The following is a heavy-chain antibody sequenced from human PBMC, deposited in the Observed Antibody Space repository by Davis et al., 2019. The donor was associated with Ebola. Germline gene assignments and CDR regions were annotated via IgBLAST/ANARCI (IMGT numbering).Heavy chain of an antibody. D-gene: IGHD3-16*01. J-gene: IGHJ1*01. Sequence: SETLSLTCTVSGGSISSGGYYWSWIRQHPGKGLEWIGYIYYSGSTYYNPSLKSRVTISVDTSKNQFSLKLTSVTAADTAVYYCARGLPSRLLRYFQHWGQGTLVTVS. CDR2: IYYSGST. CDR3: ARGLPSRLLRYFQH. V-gene: IGHV4-31*03. CDR1: GGSISSGGYY.